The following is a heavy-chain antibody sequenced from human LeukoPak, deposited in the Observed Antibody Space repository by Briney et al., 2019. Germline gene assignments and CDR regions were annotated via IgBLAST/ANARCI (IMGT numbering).Heavy chain of an antibody. V-gene: IGHV4-34*01. CDR2: INHSGNT. CDR3: ARVLVGANYYYYYMDV. Sequence: QTSETLSLTCAVYGGSFSGYYWSWIRQPPGKGLEWIGEINHSGNTNYNPSLKSRVTISVDTSKNQFSLKLSSVTAADTAVYYCARVLVGANYYYYYMDVWGKGTTVTVAS. CDR1: GGSFSGYY. D-gene: IGHD1-26*01. J-gene: IGHJ6*03.